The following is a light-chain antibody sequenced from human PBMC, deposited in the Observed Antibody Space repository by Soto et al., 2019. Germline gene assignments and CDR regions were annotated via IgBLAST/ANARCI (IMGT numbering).Light chain of an antibody. J-gene: IGKJ1*01. CDR1: QSITSW. CDR3: QQYNSYWT. Sequence: DIQMTQSPSTLSASVGDRVTITCRASQSITSWLAWYQQTPGKPPKLLIYDASTLESGVPSRFSGSGSGKEFTLTISSLQPDDFATYYCQQYNSYWTFGQGTKVEIK. V-gene: IGKV1-5*01. CDR2: DAS.